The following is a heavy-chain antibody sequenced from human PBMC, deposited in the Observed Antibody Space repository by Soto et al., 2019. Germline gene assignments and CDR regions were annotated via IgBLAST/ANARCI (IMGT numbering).Heavy chain of an antibody. D-gene: IGHD2-2*01. J-gene: IGHJ4*02. V-gene: IGHV4-30-4*08. CDR1: GGSIGSGDYY. Sequence: PSETLSVTCTVSGGSIGSGDYYWSWIRQPPGKGLEWIGYIYYSGSTYYNPSLKNRVTISVXTSKNQFSPKLSSVTAADTAVYYCATQPYSHPPGYCSSTSGSGGIDYWRQGTLVTVPS. CDR2: IYYSGST. CDR3: ATQPYSHPPGYCSSTSGSGGIDY.